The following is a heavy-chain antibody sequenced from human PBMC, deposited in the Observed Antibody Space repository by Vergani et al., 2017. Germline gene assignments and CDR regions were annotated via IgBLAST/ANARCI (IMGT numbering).Heavy chain of an antibody. CDR1: GDSISRSHYY. Sequence: QLQLQESGPGLVKPSETLALSCRVSGDSISRSHYYWGFIRQPPGKVLEWVGSIPSSGSPYYNPTLKSRLAFSVDTSKNLFSLRLKSVTTTDTGMYYCARPVGPSAIADGYHVWGQGTMVTVS. CDR3: ARPVGPSAIADGYHV. J-gene: IGHJ3*01. CDR2: IPSSGSP. V-gene: IGHV4-39*02. D-gene: IGHD3-10*01.